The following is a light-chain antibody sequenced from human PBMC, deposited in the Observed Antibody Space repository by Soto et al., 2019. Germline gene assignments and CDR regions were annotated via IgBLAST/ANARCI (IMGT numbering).Light chain of an antibody. CDR3: QQYGSSPYT. J-gene: IGKJ2*01. Sequence: IVLTQSPGTLSLSPGERATLSCRASRSVSSRYLAWYQQRPGQAPRLLIYDASRRATGIHDRFSGSGSGTDFTLTISRLEPEDFAVYYCQQYGSSPYTFGQGTKLEIK. CDR2: DAS. CDR1: RSVSSRY. V-gene: IGKV3-20*01.